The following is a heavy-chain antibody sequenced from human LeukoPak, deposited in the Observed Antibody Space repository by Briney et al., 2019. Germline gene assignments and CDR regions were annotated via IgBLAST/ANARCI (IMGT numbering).Heavy chain of an antibody. D-gene: IGHD6-19*01. J-gene: IGHJ4*02. CDR1: GFTFSNAW. Sequence: GGSLRLSCAASGFTFSNAWMTWVRQAPGKGLEWVGLIKSKTDGGTTDYAAPVKGRITISRDDSKNTLYLQMNSLKDEDTGVYYCTTKKYSTGWYYWGQGTLVTVSS. CDR2: IKSKTDGGTT. CDR3: TTKKYSTGWYY. V-gene: IGHV3-15*01.